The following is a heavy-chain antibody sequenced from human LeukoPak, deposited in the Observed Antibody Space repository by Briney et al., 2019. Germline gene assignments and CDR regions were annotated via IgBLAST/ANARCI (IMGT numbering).Heavy chain of an antibody. CDR2: INPNSGGT. Sequence: ASVKVSCKASGYTFTGYYMHWVRQAPGQGLEWMGRINPNSGGTNYAQKFQGRVTMTRDTSISTAYMELSRLRSDDTAVYYCASRASGTVTPHVYWGQGTLVTVSS. V-gene: IGHV1-2*06. D-gene: IGHD4-17*01. CDR3: ASRASGTVTPHVY. CDR1: GYTFTGYY. J-gene: IGHJ4*02.